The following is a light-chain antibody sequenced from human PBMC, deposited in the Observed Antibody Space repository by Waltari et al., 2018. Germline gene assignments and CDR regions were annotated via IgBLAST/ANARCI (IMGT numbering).Light chain of an antibody. CDR2: GAS. V-gene: IGKV3-15*01. Sequence: EIVMTQSPATLSVSPGERASLSCRASQSVSSNLAWYQQKPGQAPRLLIYGASTRATGIPVRFSGSGSGTEFTLTISSQQSEDFAVYYCQQYYSTLLTFGGGTKVEIK. CDR3: QQYYSTLLT. J-gene: IGKJ4*01. CDR1: QSVSSN.